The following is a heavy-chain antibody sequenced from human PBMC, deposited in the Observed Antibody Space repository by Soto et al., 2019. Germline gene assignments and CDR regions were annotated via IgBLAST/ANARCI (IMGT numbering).Heavy chain of an antibody. CDR1: GGSISSGGYS. D-gene: IGHD1-26*01. Sequence: SETLFLTCAVSGGSISSGGYSWSWIRQPPGKGLEWIGYIYHSGSTYYNPSLKSRVTISVDRSKNQFSLKPSSVTAADTAVCYCARDRRSYREDYYYGMDVWGQGTTVT. CDR2: IYHSGST. CDR3: ARDRRSYREDYYYGMDV. J-gene: IGHJ6*02. V-gene: IGHV4-30-2*01.